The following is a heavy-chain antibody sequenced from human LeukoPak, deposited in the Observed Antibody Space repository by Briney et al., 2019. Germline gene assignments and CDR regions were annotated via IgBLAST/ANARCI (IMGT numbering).Heavy chain of an antibody. CDR1: GLTFSSYA. CDR3: AKGRYGDDAFDI. V-gene: IGHV3-23*01. J-gene: IGHJ3*02. D-gene: IGHD4-17*01. CDR2: ISGSGVST. Sequence: PGGSLRLSCAASGLTFSSYAMSWVRQAPGKGLEWVSGISGSGVSTYYADSVKGRFTISRDNSKNTLYLQMNSLRAEDTAVYYCAKGRYGDDAFDIWGQGTMVTVSS.